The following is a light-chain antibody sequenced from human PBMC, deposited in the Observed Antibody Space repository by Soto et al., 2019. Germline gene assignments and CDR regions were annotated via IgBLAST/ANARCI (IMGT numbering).Light chain of an antibody. CDR2: DAS. V-gene: IGKV3-11*01. J-gene: IGKJ5*01. Sequence: EIVLTQSPDTLSLSPGERATLSCRASQFFGSYLAWYQQKPGQAPRLLIYDASNRATGIPARFSGSGSGTDFTLTISSLEPEDFAVSYCQQRSKWPTFGQGTRLEI. CDR3: QQRSKWPT. CDR1: QFFGSY.